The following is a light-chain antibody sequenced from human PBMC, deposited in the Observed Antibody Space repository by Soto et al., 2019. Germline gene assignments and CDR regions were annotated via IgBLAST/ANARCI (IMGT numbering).Light chain of an antibody. CDR2: DAS. Sequence: DIQMTQSPSTLSASVGDRVTITCRASQSISSWLAWYQQKPGKAPKLLIYDASSLESGVPSRFSGSVSGTEFTLTISSLQPDDFSTYYCQQYNSYPWTFGQGTQVEIK. V-gene: IGKV1-5*01. CDR3: QQYNSYPWT. J-gene: IGKJ1*01. CDR1: QSISSW.